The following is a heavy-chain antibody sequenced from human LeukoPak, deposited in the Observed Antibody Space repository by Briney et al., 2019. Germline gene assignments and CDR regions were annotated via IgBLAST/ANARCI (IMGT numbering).Heavy chain of an antibody. J-gene: IGHJ4*02. CDR2: IWYDGSNK. D-gene: IGHD3-22*01. CDR1: GFTFSSYS. Sequence: GGSLRLSCAASGFTFSSYSMNWVRQAPGKGLEWVAVIWYDGSNKYYADSVKGRFTISRDNSKNTLYLQMNSLRAEDTAVYYCARDQHYYDSSGYYYDYWGQGTLVTVSS. V-gene: IGHV3-33*08. CDR3: ARDQHYYDSSGYYYDY.